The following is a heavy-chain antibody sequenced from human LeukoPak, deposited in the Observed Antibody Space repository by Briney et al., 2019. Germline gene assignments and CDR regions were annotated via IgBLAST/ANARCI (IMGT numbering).Heavy chain of an antibody. V-gene: IGHV1-2*02. J-gene: IGHJ4*02. D-gene: IGHD5-12*01. CDR1: GYTFTDYY. Sequence: SVKVSCKASGYTFTDYYFHWLRQAPGQGLEWMGWINPNSGGTVYAQNFQGRVTMTRDTSISTAYMEVSRLVFDDTAVYYCARYGGSVANFDYWGQGTLVTVSS. CDR2: INPNSGGT. CDR3: ARYGGSVANFDY.